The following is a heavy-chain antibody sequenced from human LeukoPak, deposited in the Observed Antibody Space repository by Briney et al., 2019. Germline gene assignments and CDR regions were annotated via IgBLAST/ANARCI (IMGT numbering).Heavy chain of an antibody. CDR3: ARGNRYFDWLWGGGIDY. V-gene: IGHV4-59*01. Sequence: SETLSLTCTVSGGSISSYYWSWIRQPPGKGLEWIGYIYYSGSTNYNPSLKSRVTISVDTPKNQFSLKLSSVTAADTAVYYCARGNRYFDWLWGGGIDYWGQGTLVTVSS. CDR1: GGSISSYY. CDR2: IYYSGST. D-gene: IGHD3-9*01. J-gene: IGHJ4*02.